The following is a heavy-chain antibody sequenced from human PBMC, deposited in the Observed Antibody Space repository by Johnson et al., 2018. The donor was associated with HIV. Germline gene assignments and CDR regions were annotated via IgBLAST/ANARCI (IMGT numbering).Heavy chain of an antibody. D-gene: IGHD2-15*01. Sequence: VLLVESGGGLVPPGGSLRLSCAASGFPFSSYWMSWVRQAPGKGLEWVANIKQDGSEKYYVDSVKGRFTISRDNAKNSLYLQMNSLRAEDTAVYYCARGGSCYNAHFDIWGQGTMVTVSS. CDR1: GFPFSSYW. CDR3: ARGGSCYNAHFDI. V-gene: IGHV3-7*04. CDR2: IKQDGSEK. J-gene: IGHJ3*02.